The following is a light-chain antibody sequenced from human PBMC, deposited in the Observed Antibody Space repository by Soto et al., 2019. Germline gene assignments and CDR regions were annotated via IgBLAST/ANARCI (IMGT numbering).Light chain of an antibody. J-gene: IGKJ5*01. CDR2: DAS. CDR1: QSVRSN. V-gene: IGKV3-11*01. CDR3: QQRSNWPIT. Sequence: EIVLTQSPATLSLSPGERATLSCRASQSVRSNLAWYQQKPCQSPRLLIYDASSRPTDIPARFSGSGSGTDFTLTISSLEPEDFALYYCQQRSNWPITFGQGARLEI.